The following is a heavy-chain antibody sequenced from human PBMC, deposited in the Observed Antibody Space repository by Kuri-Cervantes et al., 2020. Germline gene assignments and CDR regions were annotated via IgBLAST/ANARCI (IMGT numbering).Heavy chain of an antibody. CDR1: GGAISSSSYS. V-gene: IGHV4-39*07. D-gene: IGHD3-22*01. J-gene: IGHJ6*02. CDR3: ARLYYYDSSGYYSYYYGMDV. CDR2: IYYSGTT. Sequence: GSLRLSCTVSGGAISSSSYSWGWIRQPPGKGLEWIGQIYYSGTTQYTPSLKSRVTISIDRSRNQFSLRLNSVTAADTAVYYCARLYYYDSSGYYSYYYGMDVWGQGTTVTVSS.